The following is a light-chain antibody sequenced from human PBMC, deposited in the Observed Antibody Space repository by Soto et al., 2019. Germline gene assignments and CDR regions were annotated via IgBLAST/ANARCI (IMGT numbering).Light chain of an antibody. V-gene: IGKV1-39*01. CDR1: QNIDNY. CDR3: QQYNNWPFIT. CDR2: AAS. Sequence: DIQMTQSPSSLSASVGDRVTITCRASQNIDNYLNWYQQKPGKAPKVLIYAASNLQSGVPSRFSGSGSGTEFTLTISSLQSEDFAVYYCQQYNNWPFITFGQGTRLEIK. J-gene: IGKJ5*01.